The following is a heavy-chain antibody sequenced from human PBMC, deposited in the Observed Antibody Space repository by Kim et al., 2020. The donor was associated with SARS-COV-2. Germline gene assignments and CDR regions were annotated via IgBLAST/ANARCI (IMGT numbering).Heavy chain of an antibody. CDR1: GGSISSSSYY. CDR2: IYYSGST. V-gene: IGHV4-39*01. Sequence: SETLSLTCTVSGGSISSSSYYWGWIRQPPGKGLEWIGSIYYSGSTYYNPSLKSRVTISVDTSKNQFSLKLSSVTAADTAVYYCARQVSGYSSGWTSNQFDYWGQGTLVTVSS. CDR3: ARQVSGYSSGWTSNQFDY. D-gene: IGHD6-19*01. J-gene: IGHJ4*02.